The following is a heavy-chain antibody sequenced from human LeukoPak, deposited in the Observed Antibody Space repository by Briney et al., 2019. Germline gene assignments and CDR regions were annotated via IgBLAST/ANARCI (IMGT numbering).Heavy chain of an antibody. D-gene: IGHD3-10*02. CDR2: VNPDECET. J-gene: IGHJ4*02. V-gene: IGHV1-69-2*01. CDR3: VTDTQVAPGDIIMFRDY. CDR1: GYRFTDYY. Sequence: VNVSCKASGYRFTDYYIYWVQQAPGEGLEWMGRVNPDECETVYGEKFKDRLTMTADTSTNTAHMEMTSLTSADTAVYYCVTDTQVAPGDIIMFRDYWGQGALVTASS.